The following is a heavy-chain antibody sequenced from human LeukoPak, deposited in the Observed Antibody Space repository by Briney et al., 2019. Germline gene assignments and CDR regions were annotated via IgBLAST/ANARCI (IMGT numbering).Heavy chain of an antibody. CDR2: IHYSGNT. D-gene: IGHD3-16*01. Sequence: SETLSLTCTVSGGSTSSSNYYWGWIRQPPGKGLEWIGGIHYSGNTYYNPSLKSRVTISVDTSKNQFSLKLTSVTAADTAMYYCARCPPPGATAYGVVDYWGQGTLVTVSS. V-gene: IGHV4-39*07. J-gene: IGHJ4*02. CDR3: ARCPPPGATAYGVVDY. CDR1: GGSTSSSNYY.